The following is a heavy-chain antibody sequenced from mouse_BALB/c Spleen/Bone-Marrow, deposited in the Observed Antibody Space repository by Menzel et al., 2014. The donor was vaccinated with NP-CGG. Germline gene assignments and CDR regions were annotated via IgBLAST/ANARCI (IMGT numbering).Heavy chain of an antibody. V-gene: IGHV5-9-2*01. D-gene: IGHD2-4*01. CDR2: ISGDGRYT. J-gene: IGHJ3*01. CDR3: ARHAYYDQTEVSFVY. Sequence: EVQLVESGGGLVKSGGSLKLSCAASGFSFSNYGMSWVRQTPEKRLEWVATISGDGRYTFYSDSVKGRFTISRDNAKNNLYLQLSSLKSEYTALYYCARHAYYDQTEVSFVYWGQGTLVTVSA. CDR1: GFSFSNYG.